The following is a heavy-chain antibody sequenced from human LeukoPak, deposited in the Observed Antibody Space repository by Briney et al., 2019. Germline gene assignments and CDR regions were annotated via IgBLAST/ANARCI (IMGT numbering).Heavy chain of an antibody. D-gene: IGHD3-22*01. J-gene: IGHJ6*03. CDR3: ARDHYDSSGYSYYYYYYMDV. CDR2: ISSSGSTI. V-gene: IGHV3-48*04. CDR1: GFTFSSYS. Sequence: GGSLRLSCAASGFTFSSYSMHWVRQAPGQGLEWVSYISSSGSTIYYADSVKGRFTISRDNAKNSLYLQMNSLRAEDTAVYYCARDHYDSSGYSYYYYYYMDVWGKGTTVTISS.